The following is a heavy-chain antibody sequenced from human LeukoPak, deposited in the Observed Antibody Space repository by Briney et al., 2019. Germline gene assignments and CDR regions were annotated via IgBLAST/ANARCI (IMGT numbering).Heavy chain of an antibody. J-gene: IGHJ4*02. CDR1: GFNFGDYG. CDR2: IRRKANDGTA. CDR3: TRADGDYDHHFFDY. D-gene: IGHD4-17*01. V-gene: IGHV3-49*04. Sequence: PGGSLRLSCTGSGFNFGDYGLSWVRQAPGKGLEWIGFIRRKANDGTAEYAASVKGRFTMTRDDSKTIAYLQMNGLQTEDTAMYFCTRADGDYDHHFFDYWGQGTQVVVSS.